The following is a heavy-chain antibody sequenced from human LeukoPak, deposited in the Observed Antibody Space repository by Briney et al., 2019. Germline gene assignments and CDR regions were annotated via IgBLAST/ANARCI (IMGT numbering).Heavy chain of an antibody. CDR2: TKHDGSEK. CDR3: ATDRGWRTSGYYLYYFEY. V-gene: IGHV3-7*01. CDR1: GFIFTNYF. Sequence: GGSLRLSCAASGFIFTNYFMSWVRQAPGKGLEWVASTKHDGSEKYYADSVRGRFTISRDNTKNSLYLQMSSLRAEDTAVYYCATDRGWRTSGYYLYYFEYWGQGTLVTFSS. J-gene: IGHJ4*02. D-gene: IGHD3-3*01.